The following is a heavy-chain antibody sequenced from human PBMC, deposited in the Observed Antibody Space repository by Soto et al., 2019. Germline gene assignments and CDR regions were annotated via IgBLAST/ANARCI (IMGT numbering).Heavy chain of an antibody. D-gene: IGHD2-2*01. CDR1: GYTFTSYA. Sequence: GASVKVSCKASGYTFTSYAMHWVRQAPGQRLEWMGWINAGNGNTKYSQKFQGRVTITRDTSASTAYMELSSLRSEDTAVYYCAGHRNLYCSSTSCYLGAYYYYGMDVWGQGTTVTVSS. CDR3: AGHRNLYCSSTSCYLGAYYYYGMDV. V-gene: IGHV1-3*01. CDR2: INAGNGNT. J-gene: IGHJ6*02.